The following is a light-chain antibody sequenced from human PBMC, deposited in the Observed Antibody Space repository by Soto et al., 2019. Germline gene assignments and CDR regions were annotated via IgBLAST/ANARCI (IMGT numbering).Light chain of an antibody. CDR1: SNDIGNYNL. J-gene: IGLJ2*01. CDR3: CSYADRVTYVI. Sequence: QSALTQPASVSGSPGQSITISCTGTSNDIGNYNLVSWYQHHPGKAPKVLIYEATKPFPGVSSRFSCSKSGNTASLTISGLQAEDEADYYCCSYADRVTYVIFGGGTKLTVL. CDR2: EAT. V-gene: IGLV2-23*01.